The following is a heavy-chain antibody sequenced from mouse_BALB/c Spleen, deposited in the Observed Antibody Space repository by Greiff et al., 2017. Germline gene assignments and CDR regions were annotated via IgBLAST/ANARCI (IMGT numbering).Heavy chain of an antibody. CDR3: ARANWDSAWFAY. J-gene: IGHJ3*01. CDR2: IWAGGST. D-gene: IGHD4-1*01. CDR1: GFSLTSYG. Sequence: VQGVESGPGLVAPSQSLSITCTVSGFSLTSYGVHWVRQPPGKGLEWLGVIWAGGSTNYNSALMSRLSISKDNSKSQVFLKMNSLQTDDTAMYYCARANWDSAWFAYWGQGTLVTVSA. V-gene: IGHV2-9*02.